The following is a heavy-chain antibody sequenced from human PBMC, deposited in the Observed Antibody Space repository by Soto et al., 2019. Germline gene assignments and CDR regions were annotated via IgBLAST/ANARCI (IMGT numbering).Heavy chain of an antibody. CDR1: GYTFTSYD. V-gene: IGHV1-8*01. D-gene: IGHD2-2*01. CDR2: MNPNSGNT. Sequence: QVQLVQSGAEVKKPGASVKVSCKASGYTFTSYDINWVRQATGQGLEWMGWMNPNSGNTGYAQKFQGRVTMTRNTSISTAYMALSRLRSEDTAVYYCARVRGYCIRTSCYGDFDYWGQGTLVTVSS. J-gene: IGHJ4*02. CDR3: ARVRGYCIRTSCYGDFDY.